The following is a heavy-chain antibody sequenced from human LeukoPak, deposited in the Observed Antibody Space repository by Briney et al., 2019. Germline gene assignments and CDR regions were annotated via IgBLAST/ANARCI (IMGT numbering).Heavy chain of an antibody. D-gene: IGHD3-22*01. CDR1: GYTFTSYY. V-gene: IGHV1-46*01. CDR2: INPSGGST. CDR3: ARDEPRRYYYDSSGWVF. Sequence: ASVKVSCKASGYTFTSYYMHWVRQAPGQGLEWMGIINPSGGSTSYAQKFQGRVTMTRDTSTSTVYMELSSLRSEDTAVYYCARDEPRRYYYDSSGWVFWGQGTLVTVSS. J-gene: IGHJ4*02.